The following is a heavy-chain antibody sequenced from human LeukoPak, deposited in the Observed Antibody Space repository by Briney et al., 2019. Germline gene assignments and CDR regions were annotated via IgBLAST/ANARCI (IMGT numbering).Heavy chain of an antibody. CDR2: ISAYNGNT. CDR3: ARDEQILWFGELLWGSNWFDP. D-gene: IGHD3-10*01. Sequence: RASVKVSCKASGYTFTSYGISWVRQAPGQGLEWMGWISAYNGNTNYAQKLQGRVTMTTDTSTSTAYMELRSLRSDDTAVYYCARDEQILWFGELLWGSNWFDPWGQGTLVTVSS. V-gene: IGHV1-18*01. CDR1: GYTFTSYG. J-gene: IGHJ5*02.